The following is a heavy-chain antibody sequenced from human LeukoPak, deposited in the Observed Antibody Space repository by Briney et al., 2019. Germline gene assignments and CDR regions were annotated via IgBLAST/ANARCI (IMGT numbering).Heavy chain of an antibody. Sequence: GGSLRLSCTASGFTFNNYWMHWVRQPPGKGLVWVSRIYSDDSSTTTYADSVKGRFTISRDNAKSSLYLQMDSLRAEDTAVYYCARGQIGWYFDLWGRGTLVTVSS. CDR3: ARGQIGWYFDL. J-gene: IGHJ2*01. D-gene: IGHD3-22*01. V-gene: IGHV3-74*01. CDR2: IYSDDSSTT. CDR1: GFTFNNYW.